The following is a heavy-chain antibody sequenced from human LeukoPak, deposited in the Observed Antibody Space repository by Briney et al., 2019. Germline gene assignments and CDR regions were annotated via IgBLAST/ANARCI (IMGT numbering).Heavy chain of an antibody. Sequence: PSQTLSLTCTVSGGSISSGDYYWTWIRQPPGKGLEWIAYIYYTGSTYYNPSLKSRVTISVDTSKNQFSLKMTSLTAADTAVYYCARDNYDSSGYYEHALDLWGQGTMVTVSS. J-gene: IGHJ3*01. CDR2: IYYTGST. CDR1: GGSISSGDYY. V-gene: IGHV4-30-4*01. CDR3: ARDNYDSSGYYEHALDL. D-gene: IGHD3-22*01.